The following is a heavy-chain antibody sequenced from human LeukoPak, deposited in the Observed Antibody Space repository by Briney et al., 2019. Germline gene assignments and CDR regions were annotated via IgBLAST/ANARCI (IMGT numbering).Heavy chain of an antibody. CDR3: AKVPTDSSGYYTYYFDY. Sequence: HPGGSLRLSCAASGFTFSSYGMSWVRQAPGKGLEWVSAISGSGGSTYYADSVKGRFTISRDNSKNTLYLQMNSLRAEDTAVYYCAKVPTDSSGYYTYYFDYWGQGTLVTVSS. CDR2: ISGSGGST. D-gene: IGHD3-22*01. CDR1: GFTFSSYG. J-gene: IGHJ4*02. V-gene: IGHV3-23*01.